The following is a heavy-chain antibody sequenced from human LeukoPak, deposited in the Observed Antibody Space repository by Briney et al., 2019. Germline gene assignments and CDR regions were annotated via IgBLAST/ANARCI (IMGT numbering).Heavy chain of an antibody. Sequence: GGPLRLSCAASGFTFSSYGMHWVRQAPGKGLEWVAVIWYDGSNKYYADSVKGRFTISRDNSKNTLYLQMNSLRAEDTAVYYCAKGVADYGNAEYFQHWGQGTLVTVSS. CDR1: GFTFSSYG. CDR2: IWYDGSNK. D-gene: IGHD4-11*01. CDR3: AKGVADYGNAEYFQH. V-gene: IGHV3-33*06. J-gene: IGHJ1*01.